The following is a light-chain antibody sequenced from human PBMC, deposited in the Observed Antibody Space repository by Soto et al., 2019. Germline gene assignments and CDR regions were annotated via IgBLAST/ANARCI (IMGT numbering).Light chain of an antibody. Sequence: EILLTQSPATLSSSAGERATLPCKASQCIDTDLAWYQQKPGQAPRLLIYDASVRATGIPVRFSGSGSGTDFALTLTIRETXXXXXXXCHRRRNDGSSITFGRGTRLEIK. CDR1: QCIDTD. CDR2: DAS. CDR3: HRRRNDGSSIT. V-gene: IGKV3-11*01. J-gene: IGKJ5*01.